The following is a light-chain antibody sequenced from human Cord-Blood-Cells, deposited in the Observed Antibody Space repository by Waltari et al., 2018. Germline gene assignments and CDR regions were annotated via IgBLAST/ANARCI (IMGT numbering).Light chain of an antibody. CDR1: PSVSSY. Sequence: EIVLTQSPATLSLSPGERATLSSRANPSVSSYLAWYQQKPGQAPRLLIYDASNRATGSQARFSGSGSGTDFTLTISSLEPEDFAVYYCQQRSNWPITFGQGTRLEIK. CDR2: DAS. V-gene: IGKV3-11*01. CDR3: QQRSNWPIT. J-gene: IGKJ5*01.